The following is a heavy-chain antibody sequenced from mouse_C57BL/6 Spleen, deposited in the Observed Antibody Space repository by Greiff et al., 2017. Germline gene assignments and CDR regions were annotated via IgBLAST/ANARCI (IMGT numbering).Heavy chain of an antibody. CDR3: ARGGYGPYFDY. Sequence: QVQLQQSGAELVKPGASVKISCKASGYAFSSYWMNWVKQRPGKGLEWIGQIYPGDGDTNYNGKFKGKATLTADKSSSTAYMQLSSLTSEDSAVYFCARGGYGPYFDYWGQGTTLTVSS. V-gene: IGHV1-80*01. D-gene: IGHD2-2*01. J-gene: IGHJ2*01. CDR2: IYPGDGDT. CDR1: GYAFSSYW.